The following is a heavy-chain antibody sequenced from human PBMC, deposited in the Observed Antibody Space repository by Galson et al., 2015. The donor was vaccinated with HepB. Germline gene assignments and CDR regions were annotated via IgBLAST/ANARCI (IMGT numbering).Heavy chain of an antibody. V-gene: IGHV3-74*01. Sequence: LRLSCAASTFIFSTYSMNWVRQLPGKGLVWVSRISDDGRHSDYADSVKGRFTISRDNAKNTLYLQMNSLRDEDTAVYYCGRINYGEDSWGQGTLVTVSS. CDR3: GRINYGEDS. J-gene: IGHJ4*02. D-gene: IGHD4/OR15-4a*01. CDR1: TFIFSTYS. CDR2: ISDDGRHS.